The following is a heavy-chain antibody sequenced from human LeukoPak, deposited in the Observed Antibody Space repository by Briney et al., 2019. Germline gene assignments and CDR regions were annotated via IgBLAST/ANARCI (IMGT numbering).Heavy chain of an antibody. CDR1: GFTFGDYA. CDR2: IRSKAYGGTT. J-gene: IGHJ4*02. Sequence: GGSLRLSCTASGFTFGDYAMSWFRQAPGKGLEWVGFIRSKAYGGTTEYAASVKGRFTISRDDSKSIAYLQMNSLKTEDTAVYYCTRYRNIAARHFDYWGQGTLVTVSS. V-gene: IGHV3-49*03. CDR3: TRYRNIAARHFDY. D-gene: IGHD6-6*01.